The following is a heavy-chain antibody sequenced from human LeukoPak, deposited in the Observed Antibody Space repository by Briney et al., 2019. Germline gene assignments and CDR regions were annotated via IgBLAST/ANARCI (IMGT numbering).Heavy chain of an antibody. D-gene: IGHD2-2*01. J-gene: IGHJ4*02. CDR3: VKGRCSGSSCYGGDY. CDR2: INGNGDST. V-gene: IGHV3-64D*09. CDR1: GFTFSPFG. Sequence: GGSLRLSCSAFGFTFSPFGMHWVRQAPGKGLEYVSAINGNGDSTYYADSVRGRFTISRDNSRNTLYLQMSSLRAEDTAVYYCVKGRCSGSSCYGGDYWGQGTLVTVSS.